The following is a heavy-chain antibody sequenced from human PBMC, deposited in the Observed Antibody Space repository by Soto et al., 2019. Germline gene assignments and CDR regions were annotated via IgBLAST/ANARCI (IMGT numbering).Heavy chain of an antibody. CDR3: ARAGSSSDWFDP. J-gene: IGHJ5*02. D-gene: IGHD6-6*01. CDR2: IYPSGTI. V-gene: IGHV4-30-2*01. CDR1: GVSITTNGYS. Sequence: NPSETLSLTCAVSGVSITTNGYSWSWIRQPPGKGLEWIGYIYPSGTIFYNPSLNSRVTISADTSNNQFSLKLTSVTAADTAVYYCARAGSSSDWFDPWGEGTLVTVSS.